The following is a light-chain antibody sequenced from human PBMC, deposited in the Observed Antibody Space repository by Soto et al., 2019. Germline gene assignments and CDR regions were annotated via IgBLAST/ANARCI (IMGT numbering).Light chain of an antibody. Sequence: EIVLTQSPGTLSLSPGERATLSCRASQSINSRYLAWYQQKPGQAPRLLIYGASSRATGIPDRFSGSWSGTDFTLTISRLEPADFAVYYCQQFGSSPGFTFGPGTIVDIK. CDR3: QQFGSSPGFT. J-gene: IGKJ3*01. V-gene: IGKV3-20*01. CDR1: QSINSRY. CDR2: GAS.